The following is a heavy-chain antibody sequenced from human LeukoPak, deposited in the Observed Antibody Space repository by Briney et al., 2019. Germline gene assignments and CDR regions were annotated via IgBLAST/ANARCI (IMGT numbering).Heavy chain of an antibody. CDR3: ARGHRCWSPRFRWFDP. V-gene: IGHV4-34*01. CDR2: NHSGST. Sequence: NHSGSTNYNPSLNIRVTISVDTSKNQFSLKLSSVTAADTAVYYCARGHRCWSPRFRWFDPWGQGTLVTVSS. D-gene: IGHD2-15*01. J-gene: IGHJ5*02.